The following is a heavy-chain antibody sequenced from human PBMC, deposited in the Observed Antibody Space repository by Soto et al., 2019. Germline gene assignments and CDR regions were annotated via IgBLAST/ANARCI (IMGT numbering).Heavy chain of an antibody. J-gene: IGHJ6*02. CDR1: GYTFTSYG. Sequence: GASVKVSCKASGYTFTSYGISWVRQAPGQGLEWMGWISAYNGNTNYAQKLQGRVTMTTDTSTSTAYMELRSLRSDDTAFYYCARDWEAAAGTNYYGMDVWGQGTTVTVSS. V-gene: IGHV1-18*01. D-gene: IGHD6-13*01. CDR3: ARDWEAAAGTNYYGMDV. CDR2: ISAYNGNT.